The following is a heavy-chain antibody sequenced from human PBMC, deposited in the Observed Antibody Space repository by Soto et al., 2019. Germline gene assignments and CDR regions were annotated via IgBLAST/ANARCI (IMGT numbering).Heavy chain of an antibody. D-gene: IGHD3-16*02. J-gene: IGHJ4*02. V-gene: IGHV1-69*01. CDR3: TRSIGSGGVIGGFDY. CDR2: IIPMFDTP. Sequence: QVQLVQSETEVKKPGSAVKVSCKASGGTFNTYAMNWVRQAPGQGLEWMGGIIPMFDTPSYAQKFQGRVTITVDESTTTAYMELSSLRSDDTAVYYCTRSIGSGGVIGGFDYWGQGTLVTVSS. CDR1: GGTFNTYA.